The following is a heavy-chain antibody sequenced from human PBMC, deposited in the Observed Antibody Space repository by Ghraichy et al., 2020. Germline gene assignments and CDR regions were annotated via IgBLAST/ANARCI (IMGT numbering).Heavy chain of an antibody. Sequence: IPIFVTANHAQKFQGRVTITADESTSTVYMELSSLTSEDTAVYYCARGHYYYDSGRSAFDYWGQGSLVTVS. J-gene: IGHJ4*02. CDR2: IPIFVTA. CDR3: ARGHYYYDSGRSAFDY. V-gene: IGHV1-69*01. D-gene: IGHD3-10*01.